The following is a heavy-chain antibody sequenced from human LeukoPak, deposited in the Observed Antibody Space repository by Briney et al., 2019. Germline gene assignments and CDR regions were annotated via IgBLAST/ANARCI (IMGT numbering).Heavy chain of an antibody. CDR1: GFTFSSYA. V-gene: IGHV3-30*04. D-gene: IGHD5-18*01. CDR3: ARDKYSYDY. Sequence: GRSLRLSCAASGFTFSSYAMHWVRQAPGKGLEWVAVISYDGSNKYYADSVKGRFTISRDNSKNTLYLQMNSLRAEDTAVYYCARDKYSYDYWGQGTLVTVSS. CDR2: ISYDGSNK. J-gene: IGHJ4*02.